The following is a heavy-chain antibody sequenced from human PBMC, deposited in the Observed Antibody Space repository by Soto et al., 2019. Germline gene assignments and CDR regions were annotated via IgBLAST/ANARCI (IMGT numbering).Heavy chain of an antibody. CDR3: ARDPLAYCGGDCYSEAY. V-gene: IGHV3-66*01. J-gene: IGHJ4*02. CDR1: GFTVSSNY. D-gene: IGHD2-21*02. CDR2: IYSGGST. Sequence: GGSLRLSCAASGFTVSSNYMSWVRQAPGKGLEWVSVIYSGGSTYYADSVKGRFTISRDNSKNTLYLQMNSLRAEDTAVYYCARDPLAYCGGDCYSEAYWGQGTLVTVSS.